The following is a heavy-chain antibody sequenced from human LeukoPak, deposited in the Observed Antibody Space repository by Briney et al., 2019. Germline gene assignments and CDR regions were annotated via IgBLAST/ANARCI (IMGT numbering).Heavy chain of an antibody. Sequence: GGSLRLSCAASGFTFSDYYMSWIRQAPGKGLEWVSYISSSGSTIYYADSVKGRFTISRDNAKNSLYLQMSSLRAEDTAVYYCARGGATYYYDSSGYSGGDYWGQGTLVTVSS. D-gene: IGHD3-22*01. CDR3: ARGGATYYYDSSGYSGGDY. CDR2: ISSSGSTI. CDR1: GFTFSDYY. V-gene: IGHV3-11*01. J-gene: IGHJ4*02.